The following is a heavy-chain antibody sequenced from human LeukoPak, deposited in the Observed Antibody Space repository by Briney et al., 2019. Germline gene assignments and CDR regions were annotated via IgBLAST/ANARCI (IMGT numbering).Heavy chain of an antibody. CDR2: IYYSGST. Sequence: PSETLSLTCTVSGGSISSSSYYWGWIRQPPGKGLEWIGSIYYSGSTYYNPSLKSRVTISVDTSKNQFSLKLSSVTAADTAVYYCARRRRHYGDLDYWGQGTLVTVSS. CDR3: ARRRRHYGDLDY. D-gene: IGHD4-17*01. V-gene: IGHV4-39*01. J-gene: IGHJ4*02. CDR1: GGSISSSSYY.